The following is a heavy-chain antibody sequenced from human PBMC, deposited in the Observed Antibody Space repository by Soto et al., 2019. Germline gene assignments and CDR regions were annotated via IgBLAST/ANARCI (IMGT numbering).Heavy chain of an antibody. D-gene: IGHD3-3*01. CDR1: GFTFDDYA. Sequence: GGSLRLSCAASGFTFDDYAMHWVRQAPGKGLEWVSGISWNSGSIGYADSVKGRFTISRDNAKNSLYLQMNSLRAEDTALYYCAKDLDFWSGYLDYWGQGTLVTVPQ. V-gene: IGHV3-9*01. J-gene: IGHJ4*02. CDR2: ISWNSGSI. CDR3: AKDLDFWSGYLDY.